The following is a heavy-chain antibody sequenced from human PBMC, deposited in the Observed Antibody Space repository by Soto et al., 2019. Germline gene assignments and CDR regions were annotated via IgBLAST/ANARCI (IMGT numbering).Heavy chain of an antibody. J-gene: IGHJ4*02. CDR3: AKDWYFGSTIFGLMFDY. CDR2: ISGSGGST. Sequence: VGSLRLSCAASGFTFSSYAMSWVRQAPGKRLERVSAISGSGGSTNYADSVKGRFTISRDNSKNTLYLQMNSLRAEDTAVYYCAKDWYFGSTIFGLMFDYWGQGTLVTVSS. D-gene: IGHD3-3*01. CDR1: GFTFSSYA. V-gene: IGHV3-23*01.